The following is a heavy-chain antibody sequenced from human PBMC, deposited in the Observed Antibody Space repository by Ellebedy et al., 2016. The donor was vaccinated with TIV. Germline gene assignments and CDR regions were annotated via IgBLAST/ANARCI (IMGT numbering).Heavy chain of an antibody. CDR1: GGSISTSY. Sequence: SETLSLTXSVAGGSISTSYWPWIRQPPGKGLEWVGYTHYSGATSYNPSLNSRVTLSLDTSKNQLSLRLSSVTAADTAVYYCAREYSAFDYWGQGTLVTVSS. V-gene: IGHV4-59*01. CDR3: AREYSAFDY. J-gene: IGHJ4*02. D-gene: IGHD2-21*01. CDR2: THYSGAT.